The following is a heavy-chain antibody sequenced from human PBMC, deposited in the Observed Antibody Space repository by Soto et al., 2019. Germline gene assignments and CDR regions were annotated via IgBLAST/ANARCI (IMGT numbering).Heavy chain of an antibody. CDR1: GFSLTTSGVG. D-gene: IGHD3-10*01. J-gene: IGHJ4*02. CDR3: ARHPYYGLGSYSFDY. V-gene: IGHV2-5*02. CDR2: IYWDDDK. Sequence: QITLKESGPTLVRPTQTLTLTCTFSGFSLTTSGVGVGWIRQPPGKALEWLAVIYWDDDKRYSSSLKSRLTITKDTSKHQVVLTMTNMDPLDTATYYCARHPYYGLGSYSFDYWGQGTLVTVSS.